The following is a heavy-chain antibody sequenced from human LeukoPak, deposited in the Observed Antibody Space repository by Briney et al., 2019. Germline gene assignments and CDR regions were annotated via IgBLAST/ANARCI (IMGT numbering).Heavy chain of an antibody. V-gene: IGHV3-53*01. Sequence: GGSLRLSCAASGFTVSSNYMSWVRQAPGKGLEWVSVIYSGGSTYYADSVKGRFTISRDNSKNTLYLQMNSLRAEDTAVYYCARTGLDGSLSFDYWGQGTLVTVSS. D-gene: IGHD3/OR15-3a*01. CDR1: GFTVSSNY. J-gene: IGHJ4*02. CDR3: ARTGLDGSLSFDY. CDR2: IYSGGST.